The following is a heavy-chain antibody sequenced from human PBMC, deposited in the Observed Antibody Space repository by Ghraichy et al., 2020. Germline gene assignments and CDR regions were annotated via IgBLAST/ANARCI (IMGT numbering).Heavy chain of an antibody. CDR1: GGTFSSYA. D-gene: IGHD1-26*01. Sequence: SVKVSCKASGGTFSSYAISWVRQAPGQGLEWMGGIILIFGTANYAQKFQGRVTITADESTSTAYMELSSLRSEDTAVYYCARANLVGVYYYYGMDVWGQGTTVTVSS. J-gene: IGHJ6*02. CDR2: IILIFGTA. CDR3: ARANLVGVYYYYGMDV. V-gene: IGHV1-69*13.